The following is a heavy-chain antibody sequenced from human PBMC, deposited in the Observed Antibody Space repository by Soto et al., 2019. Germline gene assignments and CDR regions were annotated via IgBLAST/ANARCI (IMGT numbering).Heavy chain of an antibody. V-gene: IGHV3-48*01. J-gene: IGHJ6*03. CDR3: ARDLSWGSNWYYYMDV. CDR1: GFILSDCA. Sequence: EVQLVESGGGLVQPGGSLRLSCATSGFILSDCAMNWVRQAPGKGLEWVSYISSSSSVIDYAASVKGRFTVSRDNARNSLYLQRNSLRAEDTAVYYCARDLSWGSNWYYYMDVWGKGTTVTVSS. CDR2: ISSSSSVI. D-gene: IGHD7-27*01.